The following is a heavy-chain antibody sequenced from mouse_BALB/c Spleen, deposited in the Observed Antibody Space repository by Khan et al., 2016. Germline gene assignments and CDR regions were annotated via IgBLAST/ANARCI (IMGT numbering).Heavy chain of an antibody. D-gene: IGHD1-1*01. J-gene: IGHJ1*01. CDR1: GYTFTNYG. Sequence: QIQLVQSGPELKRPGKTVKISCKASGYTFTNYGINWVKQAPGKGLKWMGWINTYSGESTYADDFKRRFAFSLETSANTAYLQLNNLKNEDTATYFCARYRYYYGSSRYFDVWGAGTTVTVSS. CDR2: INTYSGES. V-gene: IGHV9-3-1*01. CDR3: ARYRYYYGSSRYFDV.